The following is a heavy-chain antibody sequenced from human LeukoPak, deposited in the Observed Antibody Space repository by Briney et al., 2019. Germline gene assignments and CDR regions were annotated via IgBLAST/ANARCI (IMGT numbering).Heavy chain of an antibody. CDR1: GFTFSSYS. J-gene: IGHJ4*02. CDR3: ASTVTTEMIDY. D-gene: IGHD4-17*01. CDR2: IYYSGST. V-gene: IGHV4-59*12. Sequence: NPGGSLRLSCAASGFTFSSYSMNWVRQVPGKGLEWIGYIYYSGSTYYNPSLKSRVTISVDKSKNQFSLKLSSVTAADTAVYYCASTVTTEMIDYWGQGTLVTVSS.